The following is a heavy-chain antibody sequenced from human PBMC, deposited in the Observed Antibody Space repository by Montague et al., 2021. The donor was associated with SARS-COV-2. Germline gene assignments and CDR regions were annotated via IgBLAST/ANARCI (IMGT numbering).Heavy chain of an antibody. D-gene: IGHD5-24*01. V-gene: IGHV4-59*12. CDR1: GGSISTYY. J-gene: IGHJ2*01. Sequence: SETLSLTCTVSGGSISTYYWSWIRQPPGKGLEWIGYIYYSGSTNYSPPLKSRVTISVDTSKNQFSLKLSSVTAADTAVYYCARDGYNAHQNYWYFDLWGRGTLVTVSP. CDR3: ARDGYNAHQNYWYFDL. CDR2: IYYSGST.